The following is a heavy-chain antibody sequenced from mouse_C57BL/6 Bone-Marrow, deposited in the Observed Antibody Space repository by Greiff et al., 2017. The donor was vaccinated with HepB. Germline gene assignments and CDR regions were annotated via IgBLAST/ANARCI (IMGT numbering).Heavy chain of an antibody. V-gene: IGHV1-69*01. CDR1: GYTFTSYW. Sequence: QVQLQQPGAELVMPVASVKLSCKASGYTFTSYWMHWVKQRPGQGLEWIGEIDPSDSYTNYNQKFKGKSTLTVDKSSSTAYMQLSSLTSEDSAVYYCARRNWAYYAMDYWGQGTSVTVSS. D-gene: IGHD4-1*01. J-gene: IGHJ4*01. CDR3: ARRNWAYYAMDY. CDR2: IDPSDSYT.